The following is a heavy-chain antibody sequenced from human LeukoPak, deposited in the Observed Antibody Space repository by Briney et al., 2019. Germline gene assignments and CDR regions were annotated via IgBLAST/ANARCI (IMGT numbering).Heavy chain of an antibody. CDR2: INPSGGST. CDR3: ARAVATTWYYGPYYFDY. V-gene: IGHV1-46*01. Sequence: EASVKVSCKASGYTFTSYYMHWVRQAPGQGPEWMGIINPSGGSTSYAQKFQGRVTMTRDMSTSTVYMELSSLRSEDTAVYYCARAVATTWYYGPYYFDYWGQGTLVTVSS. J-gene: IGHJ4*02. D-gene: IGHD5-12*01. CDR1: GYTFTSYY.